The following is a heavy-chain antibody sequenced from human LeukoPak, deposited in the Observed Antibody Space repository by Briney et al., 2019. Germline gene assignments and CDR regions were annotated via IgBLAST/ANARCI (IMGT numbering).Heavy chain of an antibody. V-gene: IGHV5-51*01. D-gene: IGHD3-3*01. CDR2: IYPGDSDA. CDR3: ARQNDFRLDY. CDR1: GYTFSSYW. J-gene: IGHJ4*02. Sequence: GESLRISCKGSGYTFSSYWIGWVRQMPGKGLEWMGIIYPGDSDARYSPSLQGQVTISVDTSIGTAYLQWSSLKASDTAIYYCARQNDFRLDYWGQGTLVTVSS.